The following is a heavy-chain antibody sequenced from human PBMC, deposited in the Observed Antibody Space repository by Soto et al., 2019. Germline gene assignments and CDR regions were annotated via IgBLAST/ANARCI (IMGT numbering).Heavy chain of an antibody. CDR1: GGTFSSYT. D-gene: IGHD6-13*01. CDR3: ARDLGIAAAGTSGLDP. Sequence: ASVKVSCKASGGTFSSYTISWVRQAPGQGLEWMGRIIPILGIANYAQKFQGRVTITADKSTSTAYMELSSLRSEDTAVYYCARDLGIAAAGTSGLDPWGQGTLVTVSS. CDR2: IIPILGIA. V-gene: IGHV1-69*04. J-gene: IGHJ5*02.